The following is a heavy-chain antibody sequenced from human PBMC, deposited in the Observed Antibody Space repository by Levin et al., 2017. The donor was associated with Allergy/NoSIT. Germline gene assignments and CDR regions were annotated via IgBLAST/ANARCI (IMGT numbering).Heavy chain of an antibody. D-gene: IGHD1-26*01. Sequence: GGSLRLSCAASGFTFSSYAMHWVRQAPGKGLEWVAVISYDGSNKYYADSVKGRFTISRDNSKNTLYLQMNSLRAEDTAVYYCARDLDYSGSYYIGYWGQGTLVTVSS. CDR3: ARDLDYSGSYYIGY. J-gene: IGHJ4*02. CDR1: GFTFSSYA. V-gene: IGHV3-30-3*01. CDR2: ISYDGSNK.